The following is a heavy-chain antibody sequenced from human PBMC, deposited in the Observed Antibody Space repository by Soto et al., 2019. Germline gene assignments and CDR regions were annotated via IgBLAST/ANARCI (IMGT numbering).Heavy chain of an antibody. CDR3: ATGGQPSH. CDR1: GITFSSYA. J-gene: IGHJ4*02. CDR2: ISGTGDST. Sequence: EVQLLESGGGWVQPGGSLRLSCAASGITFSSYAMSWVRQAPGKGLEWVSVISGTGDSTHYADSVKGRFIISRDNSKNTLYLQMNSLRDEDTAVYYCATGGQPSHWGQGTLVTACS. D-gene: IGHD6-6*01. V-gene: IGHV3-23*01.